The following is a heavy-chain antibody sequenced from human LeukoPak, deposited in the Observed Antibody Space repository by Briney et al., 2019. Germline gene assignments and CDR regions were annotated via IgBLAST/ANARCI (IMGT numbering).Heavy chain of an antibody. J-gene: IGHJ4*02. CDR3: ARDGTYSSGWCLFDY. CDR2: ISSSSSYI. D-gene: IGHD6-19*01. V-gene: IGHV3-21*01. CDR1: GFTFSSYS. Sequence: GGSLRLSCAASGFTFSSYSMNWVRQAPGKGLEWVSSISSSSSYIYYADSVKGRFTISRDNAKNSLYLQMNSLRAEDTAVYYCARDGTYSSGWCLFDYWGQGTLVTVSS.